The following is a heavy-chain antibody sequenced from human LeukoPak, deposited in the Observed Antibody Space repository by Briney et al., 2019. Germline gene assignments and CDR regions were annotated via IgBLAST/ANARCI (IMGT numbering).Heavy chain of an antibody. J-gene: IGHJ4*02. CDR3: TRSPGIAVANFDY. Sequence: PGRSLRLPCTASGFTFCDYAMSWLRQAPGKGLEWVGFIRSKAYGGTTEYAASVKGRFTISRDDSKSIAYLQMNSLKTEDTAVYYCTRSPGIAVANFDYWGQGTLVTVSS. CDR2: IRSKAYGGTT. CDR1: GFTFCDYA. V-gene: IGHV3-49*03. D-gene: IGHD6-19*01.